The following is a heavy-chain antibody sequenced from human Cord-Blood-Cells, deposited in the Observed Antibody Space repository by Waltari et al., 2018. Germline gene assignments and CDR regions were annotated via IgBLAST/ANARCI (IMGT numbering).Heavy chain of an antibody. D-gene: IGHD6-13*01. V-gene: IGHV4-34*01. Sequence: QVQLQQWGAGLLKPSETLSLTSAVYGGSFCGHYWSWIRQPPGKGLEWIGEINHSGSTNYNPSLKSRVTISVDTSKNQFSLKLSSVTAADTAVYYCAGSGYSSSWYDTWGQGTLVTVSS. CDR3: AGSGYSSSWYDT. CDR1: GGSFCGHY. CDR2: INHSGST. J-gene: IGHJ5*02.